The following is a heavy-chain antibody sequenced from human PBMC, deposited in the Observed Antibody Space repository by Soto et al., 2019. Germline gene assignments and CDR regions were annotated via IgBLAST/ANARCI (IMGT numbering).Heavy chain of an antibody. D-gene: IGHD3-3*01. V-gene: IGHV1-2*02. CDR2: INPATGAA. CDR1: GYPVTAYY. J-gene: IGHJ3*02. CDR3: ARGGGVGVAGSAAFDM. Sequence: QLHLVQSGAVVKKPGASVTVSCSASGYPVTAYYMHWVRQAPGRGLEWMGGINPATGAAKYTQTFQGRVTMTRDRSTSTVFMELSGLTSGDTAVFYWARGGGVGVAGSAAFDMWGQGTLVTVSS.